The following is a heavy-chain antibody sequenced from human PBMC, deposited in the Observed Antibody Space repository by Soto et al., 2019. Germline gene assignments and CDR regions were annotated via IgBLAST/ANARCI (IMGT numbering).Heavy chain of an antibody. V-gene: IGHV4-39*01. CDR2: IYSNDNT. D-gene: IGHD5-18*01. Sequence: XXTLSLPFTDSGGSISSGDYYWSSIRQPPGKGLEWIGTIYSNDNTHYNPSLKSRVTISVDTSKNQFSLKLSSVTAEDTAVYYCARGSYGSYYYYGMDVWGQGTTVTVSS. CDR3: ARGSYGSYYYYGMDV. J-gene: IGHJ6*02. CDR1: GGSISSGDYY.